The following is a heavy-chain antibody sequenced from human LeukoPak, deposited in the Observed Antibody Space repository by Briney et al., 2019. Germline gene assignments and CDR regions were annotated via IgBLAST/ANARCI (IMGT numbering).Heavy chain of an antibody. Sequence: SETLSLTCTVSGGSISSSSYYWGWIRQPPGKGLEWIGSIYYSGSTYYNPSLKSRVTISIDTSKNQFSLKLTSVTAADTAVYYCANCRRSRGVLLNYFDYWGQGTLVTVSS. CDR3: ANCRRSRGVLLNYFDY. CDR1: GGSISSSSYY. CDR2: IYYSGST. J-gene: IGHJ4*02. V-gene: IGHV4-39*07. D-gene: IGHD3-10*01.